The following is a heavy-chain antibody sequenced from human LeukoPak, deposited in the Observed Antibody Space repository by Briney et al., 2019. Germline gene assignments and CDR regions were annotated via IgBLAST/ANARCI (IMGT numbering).Heavy chain of an antibody. CDR3: ARLRGSSSYLYYFDY. CDR1: GGTFSSYA. D-gene: IGHD6-6*01. V-gene: IGHV1-69*01. J-gene: IGHJ4*02. CDR2: IIPIFGTA. Sequence: SVKVSCKASGGTFSSYAVSWVQQAPGQGLEWMGGIIPIFGTANYAQKFQGRVTITADESTSTAYMELSSLRSEDTAVYYCARLRGSSSYLYYFDYWGQGTLVTVSS.